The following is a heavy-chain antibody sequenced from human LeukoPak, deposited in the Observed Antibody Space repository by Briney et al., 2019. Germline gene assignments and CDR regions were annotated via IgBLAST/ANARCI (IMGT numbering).Heavy chain of an antibody. CDR2: ISSSSSYI. J-gene: IGHJ6*03. CDR3: ARDRSGSQYYIDV. V-gene: IGHV3-21*01. D-gene: IGHD1-26*01. Sequence: PGGSLRLSCAASGFTFSSYSMNWVRQAPGKGLEWVSSISSSSSYIYYADSVKGRFTISRDNAKNTVYLQMNSLRAEDTAVYYCARDRSGSQYYIDVWGKGTTVTVSS. CDR1: GFTFSSYS.